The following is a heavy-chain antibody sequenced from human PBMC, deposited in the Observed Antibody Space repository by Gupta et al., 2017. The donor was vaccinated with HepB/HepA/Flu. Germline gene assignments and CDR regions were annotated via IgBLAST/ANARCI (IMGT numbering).Heavy chain of an antibody. CDR3: ASRGYDSSGYHFDY. J-gene: IGHJ4*02. Sequence: EVQLVESGGGLIQPGGSLRLSCAASGFTVSSNYMSWVRQAPGKGLEWVSVIYSGGSTYYADAVKGRFTISRDNSKNTLYLQMNSLRAEDTAVYYWASRGYDSSGYHFDYWGQGTLVTVSS. CDR2: IYSGGST. CDR1: GFTVSSNY. D-gene: IGHD3-22*01. V-gene: IGHV3-53*01.